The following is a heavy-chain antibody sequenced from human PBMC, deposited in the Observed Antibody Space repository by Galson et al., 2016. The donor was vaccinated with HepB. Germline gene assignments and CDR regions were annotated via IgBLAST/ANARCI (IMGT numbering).Heavy chain of an antibody. J-gene: IGHJ5*02. Sequence: SETLSLTCAVYGGSFSGYYWSWIRQPPGKGLVWIGEINHSGSINYNPSLKSRVTISVDTSKNQFSLKLTSVTAADTAMYYCARIGSGWYSIVHGRFDPWGQGTLVTVSS. CDR2: INHSGSI. CDR1: GGSFSGYY. D-gene: IGHD6-19*01. CDR3: ARIGSGWYSIVHGRFDP. V-gene: IGHV4-34*01.